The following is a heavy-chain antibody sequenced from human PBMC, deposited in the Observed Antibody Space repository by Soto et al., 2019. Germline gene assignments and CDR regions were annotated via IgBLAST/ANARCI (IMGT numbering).Heavy chain of an antibody. V-gene: IGHV3-66*01. D-gene: IGHD3-22*01. CDR3: ARSIGVYYYEARGAFDI. CDR2: IYSDGSR. J-gene: IGHJ3*02. Sequence: PGGSLRLSCAASGFTVSSNFMSWVRQAPGKGLEWVSIIYSDGSRYYADSVKGRFTISRENAKNSLYLQMNSLRAGDTAVYYCARSIGVYYYEARGAFDIWGQGTMVTVSS. CDR1: GFTVSSNF.